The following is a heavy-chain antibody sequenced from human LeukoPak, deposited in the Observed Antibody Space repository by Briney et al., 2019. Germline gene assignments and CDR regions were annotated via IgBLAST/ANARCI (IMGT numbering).Heavy chain of an antibody. D-gene: IGHD1-26*01. CDR3: ARDPSGSWQWFDY. Sequence: ASVKVSCKTSGYTFTTYYMHWVRQASGQGLEWMGVINPVGGSTSYAPNFQGRVTMTRDSSTNTVYMELSSLRHDDTALYYCARDPSGSWQWFDYWGQGTLVTVSS. CDR2: INPVGGST. V-gene: IGHV1-46*01. CDR1: GYTFTTYY. J-gene: IGHJ4*02.